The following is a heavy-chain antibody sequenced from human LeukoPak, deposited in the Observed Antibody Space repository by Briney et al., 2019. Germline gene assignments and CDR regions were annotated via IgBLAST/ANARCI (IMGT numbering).Heavy chain of an antibody. J-gene: IGHJ4*02. V-gene: IGHV3-74*01. CDR2: INSDASTT. CDR1: GFIFGSFW. CDR3: AKGTSGSYYYFDY. D-gene: IGHD1-26*01. Sequence: GGSLRLSCAASGFIFGSFWMHWVRQAPGKGLVWVTRINSDASTTNYADSVKGRFTISRDNAKSTLYLQMNSLRAEDTAVYYCAKGTSGSYYYFDYWGQGTLVTVSS.